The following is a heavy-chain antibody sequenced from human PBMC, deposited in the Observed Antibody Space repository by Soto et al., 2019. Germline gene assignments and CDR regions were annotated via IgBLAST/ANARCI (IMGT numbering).Heavy chain of an antibody. CDR3: ERHSDPAAIRDWLDP. J-gene: IGHJ5*02. CDR1: GYSFTSYW. V-gene: IGHV5-10-1*01. D-gene: IGHD2-2*02. Sequence: GESLKISCKGSGYSFTSYWISWVRQMPGKGLEWMGRIDPSDSYTNYSPSFQGHVTIPADKSISTAYLQWSSLKASDTAMYYCERHSDPAAIRDWLDPWGQGTLVTVYS. CDR2: IDPSDSYT.